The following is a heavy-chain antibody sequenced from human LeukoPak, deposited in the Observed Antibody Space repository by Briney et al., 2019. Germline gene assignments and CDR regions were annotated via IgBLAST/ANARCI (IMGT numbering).Heavy chain of an antibody. CDR2: IKQDGSEK. V-gene: IGHV3-7*01. CDR3: VRPLRSPGAWDAFDI. J-gene: IGHJ3*02. Sequence: PGGSLRLSCAASGFTFSNYWMSWVRQAPGKGLEWVANIKQDGSEKYYVDAVKGRFTTSRDNAKNSLYLQMNSLRAEDTAVYYCVRPLRSPGAWDAFDIWGQGTMVTVSS. CDR1: GFTFSNYW. D-gene: IGHD1-26*01.